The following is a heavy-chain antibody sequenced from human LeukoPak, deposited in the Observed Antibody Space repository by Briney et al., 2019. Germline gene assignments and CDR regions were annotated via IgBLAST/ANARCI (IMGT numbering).Heavy chain of an antibody. CDR1: GFSFSSYA. V-gene: IGHV3-23*01. Sequence: GGSLRLSCAASGFSFSSYAMSWVRQAPGKGLEWVSAISGSGGSTYYADSVKGRFTISRDNSKNTLYLQMNSLRAEDTAVYYCAKVRLSGSYYFDYWGQGTPVTVSS. CDR2: ISGSGGST. CDR3: AKVRLSGSYYFDY. J-gene: IGHJ4*02. D-gene: IGHD1-26*01.